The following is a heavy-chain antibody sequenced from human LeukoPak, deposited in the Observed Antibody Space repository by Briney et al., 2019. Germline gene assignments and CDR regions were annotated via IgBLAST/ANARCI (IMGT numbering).Heavy chain of an antibody. D-gene: IGHD2-8*01. CDR2: ISSSSSYI. CDR1: VFTFRRYS. V-gene: IGHV3-21*01. J-gene: IGHJ4*02. CDR3: AKRLFRYCTTGVCSSLDY. Sequence: GGSLRLSCAASVFTFRRYSMNWVRQAPGKGLEWGASISSSSSYIYYADSVKGRFTISRDNDKNSLYLQMNSLRAEDTAVYYCAKRLFRYCTTGVCSSLDYWGRGTMVSVSS.